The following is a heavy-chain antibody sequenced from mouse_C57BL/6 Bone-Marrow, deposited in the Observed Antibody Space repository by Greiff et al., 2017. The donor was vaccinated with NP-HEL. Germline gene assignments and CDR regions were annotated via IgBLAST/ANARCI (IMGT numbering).Heavy chain of an antibody. CDR1: GFNIKDDY. Sequence: VHVKQSGAELVRPGASVKLSCTASGFNIKDDYMHWMKQRPEQGLEWIGWIDPENGDTEYASKFQGKATITADTPSNTAYLQLSSLTSEDTAVYYCTTGHCWGQGTSVTVSS. V-gene: IGHV14-4*01. CDR3: TTGHC. J-gene: IGHJ4*01. CDR2: IDPENGDT.